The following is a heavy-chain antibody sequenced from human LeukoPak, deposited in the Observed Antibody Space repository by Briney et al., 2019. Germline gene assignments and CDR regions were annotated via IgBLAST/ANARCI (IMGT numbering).Heavy chain of an antibody. Sequence: SVKVSCKASGGTFSSYTISWVRQAPGQGLEWMGRIIPILGIANYAQKFQGRVTITADKSTSTAYMEPSSLRSEDTAVYYCARDLARAGYYETAYYYYGMDVWGQGTTVTVSS. CDR2: IIPILGIA. V-gene: IGHV1-69*04. D-gene: IGHD3-22*01. J-gene: IGHJ6*02. CDR1: GGTFSSYT. CDR3: ARDLARAGYYETAYYYYGMDV.